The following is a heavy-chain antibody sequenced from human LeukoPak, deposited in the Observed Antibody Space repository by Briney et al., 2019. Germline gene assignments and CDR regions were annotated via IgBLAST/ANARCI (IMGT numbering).Heavy chain of an antibody. CDR2: IYYSGST. J-gene: IGHJ2*01. CDR1: GGSISSYY. Sequence: SETLSLTCTVSGGSISSYYRSWIRQPPGKGLEWIGYIYYSGSTNYNPSLKSRVTISVDTSKNQFSLKLSSVTAADTAVYYCARGSRYFDLWGRGTLVTVSS. V-gene: IGHV4-59*01. CDR3: ARGSRYFDL.